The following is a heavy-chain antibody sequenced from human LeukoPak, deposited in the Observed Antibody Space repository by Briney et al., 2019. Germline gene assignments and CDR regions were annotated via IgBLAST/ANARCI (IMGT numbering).Heavy chain of an antibody. CDR1: GFTFSSYW. V-gene: IGHV3-7*01. J-gene: IGHJ6*03. CDR2: IKQDGSEK. CDR3: ARGGASPGYDFWSGYLRDYYMDV. D-gene: IGHD3-3*01. Sequence: GGSLRLSCAASGFTFSSYWMSWVRQAPGKGLEWVANIKQDGSEKYYVDSVNGRFTISRDNAKNSLYLQMNSLRAEDTAVYYCARGGASPGYDFWSGYLRDYYMDVWGKGTTVTVSS.